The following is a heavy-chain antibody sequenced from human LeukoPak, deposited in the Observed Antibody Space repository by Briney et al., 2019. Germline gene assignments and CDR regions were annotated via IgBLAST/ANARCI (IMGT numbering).Heavy chain of an antibody. D-gene: IGHD1-26*01. CDR3: ARGGRTWFDP. J-gene: IGHJ5*02. CDR1: GYSITSGCY. Sequence: SETLSLTCTVSGYSITSGCYWGWIRQPPGKGLEWIAYMNHGGSTYSSPSLRSRSTISLDTSKNQFSLKVSSVTAADTAVYYCARGGRTWFDPWGQGTLVTVSS. V-gene: IGHV4-38-2*02. CDR2: MNHGGST.